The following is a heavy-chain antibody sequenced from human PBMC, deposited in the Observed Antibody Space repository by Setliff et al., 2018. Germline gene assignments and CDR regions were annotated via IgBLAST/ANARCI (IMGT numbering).Heavy chain of an antibody. D-gene: IGHD3-22*01. V-gene: IGHV3-11*04. CDR1: GFSFSDNY. CDR3: ARGARLYETDHHYYGWLDP. Sequence: GGSLRLSCAASGFSFSDNYMSWIRQAPGKGLEWVAYISSSGISIDYADSVKGRFTISRDNAKNSLYLQMNNLRAEDTAVYHCARGARLYETDHHYYGWLDPWGQGTLVTVSS. CDR2: ISSSGISI. J-gene: IGHJ5*02.